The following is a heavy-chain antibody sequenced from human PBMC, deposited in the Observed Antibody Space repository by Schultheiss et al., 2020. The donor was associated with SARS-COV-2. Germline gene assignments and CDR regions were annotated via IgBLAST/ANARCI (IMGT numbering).Heavy chain of an antibody. J-gene: IGHJ4*02. CDR3: ASRNYDILTGYYSGDDY. CDR1: GFTFSSYE. CDR2: ISSSSSYI. D-gene: IGHD3-9*01. Sequence: GGSLRLSCAASGFTFSSYEMNWVRQAPGKGLEWVSSISSSSSYIYYADSVKGRFTISRDNAKNSLYLQMNSLRAEDTAVYYCASRNYDILTGYYSGDDYWGQGTLVTVSS. V-gene: IGHV3-21*01.